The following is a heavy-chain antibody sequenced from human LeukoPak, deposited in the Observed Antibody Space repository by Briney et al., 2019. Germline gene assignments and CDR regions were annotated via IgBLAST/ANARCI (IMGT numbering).Heavy chain of an antibody. Sequence: ASVKVSCKVSGYTVTELSIHWVRQAPGKGLEWMGGFDPEDGETIYAQKFQGRVTMTEDTSTDTAYMELSSLRSEDTAVYYCATADAPYSSSSGAFDIWGQGTMVTVSS. CDR1: GYTVTELS. D-gene: IGHD6-6*01. J-gene: IGHJ3*02. CDR3: ATADAPYSSSSGAFDI. CDR2: FDPEDGET. V-gene: IGHV1-24*01.